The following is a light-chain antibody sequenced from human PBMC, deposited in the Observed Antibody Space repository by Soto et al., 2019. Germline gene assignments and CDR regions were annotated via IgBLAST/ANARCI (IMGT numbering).Light chain of an antibody. V-gene: IGKV1-39*01. CDR3: QQSYSTPIT. CDR2: ASS. CDR1: QSITSY. J-gene: IGKJ5*01. Sequence: DIQMTQSPSSLSASVGNTVTITCRASQSITSYLNWYQQTPGQAPKLLIYASSSLQSGVPSRFSGSGSGTDFTLTISSLRPEDFATYYCQQSYSTPITFGQGTRLEI.